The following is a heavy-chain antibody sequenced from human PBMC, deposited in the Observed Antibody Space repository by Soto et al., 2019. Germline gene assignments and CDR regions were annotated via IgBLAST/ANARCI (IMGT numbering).Heavy chain of an antibody. V-gene: IGHV4-59*01. CDR1: GGSISSYY. J-gene: IGHJ3*02. D-gene: IGHD2-8*01. CDR3: ARSFPSLGYCTNGVCYYSEAFDI. Sequence: SETVSLTCTVSGGSISSYYWSWIRQPPGKGLEWIGYIYSSGSTNYNPSLKSRVTISVDTSKNQFSLKLSSVTAADTAVYYCARSFPSLGYCTNGVCYYSEAFDIWGQGTMVTLS. CDR2: IYSSGST.